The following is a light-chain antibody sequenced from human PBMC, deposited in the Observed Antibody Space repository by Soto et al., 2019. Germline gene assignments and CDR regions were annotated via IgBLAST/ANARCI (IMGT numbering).Light chain of an antibody. V-gene: IGKV3-20*01. Sequence: EIVLTQSAATLSLSLGERATLSCRASQTVGGGYLAWFQQKPGQTPRLLIYGASTRAAGVPDRFSGSGSGTDFSLTIXRLEPEDFAVYYCLQYVSSPWTFGQGTNVEV. CDR1: QTVGGGY. CDR3: LQYVSSPWT. J-gene: IGKJ1*01. CDR2: GAS.